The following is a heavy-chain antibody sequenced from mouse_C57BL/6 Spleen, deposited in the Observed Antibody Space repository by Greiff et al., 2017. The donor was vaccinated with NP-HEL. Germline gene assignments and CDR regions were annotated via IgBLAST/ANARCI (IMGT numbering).Heavy chain of an antibody. CDR1: GYTFTSYW. J-gene: IGHJ2*01. V-gene: IGHV1-69*01. CDR3: ARDLGTTVVAPFDY. Sequence: QVHVKQPGAELVMPGASVKLSCKASGYTFTSYWMHWVKQRPGQGLEWIGEIDPSDSYTNYNQKFKGKSTLTVDKSSSTAYMQLSSLTSEDSAVYYCARDLGTTVVAPFDYWGQGTTLTVSS. D-gene: IGHD1-1*01. CDR2: IDPSDSYT.